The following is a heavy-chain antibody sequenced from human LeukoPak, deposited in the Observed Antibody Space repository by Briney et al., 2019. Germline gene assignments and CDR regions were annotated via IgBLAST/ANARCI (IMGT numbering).Heavy chain of an antibody. J-gene: IGHJ4*02. CDR2: TYYTGSA. D-gene: IGHD5-24*01. Sequence: SETLSLTCTVSGGSITSGSYHWGWIRQSPGKGLEWIGNTYYTGSAYYRPSLQSRISISVDTSKKEFSLKLTSVTAADTAVYYCARDRDGYAYSFDYWGQGTLVTVSS. CDR3: ARDRDGYAYSFDY. CDR1: GGSITSGSYH. V-gene: IGHV4-39*02.